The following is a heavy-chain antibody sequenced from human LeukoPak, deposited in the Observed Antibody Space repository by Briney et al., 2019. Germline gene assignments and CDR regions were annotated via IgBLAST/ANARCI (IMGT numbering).Heavy chain of an antibody. CDR2: IIGSGAKT. Sequence: PGGALRLSCAASRVTFSTAAKRWGRQAPRGRGGGGSAIIGSGAKTYYVDSVKGRFTLSRNNSTNMLYLEISSLRSDHTAVYYSAKESQTYYDIMTGYPNYYFDYWGQGTLVTVSS. CDR3: AKESQTYYDIMTGYPNYYFDY. CDR1: RVTFSTAA. D-gene: IGHD3-9*01. J-gene: IGHJ4*02. V-gene: IGHV3-23*01.